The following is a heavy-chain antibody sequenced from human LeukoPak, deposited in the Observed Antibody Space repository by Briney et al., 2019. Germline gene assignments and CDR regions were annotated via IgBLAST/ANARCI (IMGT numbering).Heavy chain of an antibody. D-gene: IGHD3-10*01. CDR1: GSPFTASY. CDR3: ARGAWYYGSGNELGYFDY. V-gene: IGHV1-2*02. Sequence: ASVKLCCSPSGSPFTASYMHRVRQAPGQRLEGLGWINPNSGGIKHAQKFQGRVTMTRDTSISTASMELSRLRSDDTAVYYCARGAWYYGSGNELGYFDYWGQRNLVTVSS. CDR2: INPNSGGI. J-gene: IGHJ4*02.